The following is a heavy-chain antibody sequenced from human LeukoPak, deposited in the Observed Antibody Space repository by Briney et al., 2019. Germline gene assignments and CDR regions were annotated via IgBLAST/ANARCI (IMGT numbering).Heavy chain of an antibody. CDR1: GYTFTSYG. V-gene: IGHV1-18*01. Sequence: ASVKVSCKASGYTFTSYGISWVRQAPGQGLEWMGWISAYNGNTNYAQKLQGRVTMTTDTSTSTAYMELRSLRSDDTAVYHCARVAPEWELSYYYYMDVWGKGTTVTVSS. CDR2: ISAYNGNT. CDR3: ARVAPEWELSYYYYMDV. J-gene: IGHJ6*03. D-gene: IGHD1-26*01.